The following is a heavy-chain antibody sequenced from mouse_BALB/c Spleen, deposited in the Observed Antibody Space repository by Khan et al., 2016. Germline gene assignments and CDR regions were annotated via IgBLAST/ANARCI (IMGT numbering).Heavy chain of an antibody. Sequence: VQLQQSGPELVKPGASVKMSCKASGYTFTSYVMHWVKQKPGQGLEWIGYINPYNDGTKYNEKFKGKVTLTSDKSSSTVYMELSSLTSEDSAVXYCARSNMIAFFGYWGQGTTLTVSS. CDR3: ARSNMIAFFGY. D-gene: IGHD2-4*01. CDR2: INPYNDGT. J-gene: IGHJ2*01. CDR1: GYTFTSYV. V-gene: IGHV1S136*01.